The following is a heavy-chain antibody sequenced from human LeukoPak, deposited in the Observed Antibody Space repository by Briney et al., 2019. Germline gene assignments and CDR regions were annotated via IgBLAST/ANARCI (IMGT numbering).Heavy chain of an antibody. D-gene: IGHD3-3*01. CDR1: GFTFSRYA. Sequence: GGSLRLSCAASGFTFSRYAMHWVRQAPGKGLEWVALISYDANIGSNKYYADSVKGRFTISRDNSKNTLYLQMNSLRAEDTAVYYCARDGGYDFWSGYYQDYWGQGTLVAVSS. CDR3: ARDGGYDFWSGYYQDY. V-gene: IGHV3-30-3*01. J-gene: IGHJ4*02. CDR2: ISYDANIGSNK.